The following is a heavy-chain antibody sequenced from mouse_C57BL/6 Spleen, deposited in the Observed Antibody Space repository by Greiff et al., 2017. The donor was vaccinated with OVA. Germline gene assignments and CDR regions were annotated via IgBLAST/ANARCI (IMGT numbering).Heavy chain of an antibody. V-gene: IGHV1-81*01. CDR2: IYPRSGNT. CDR3: ALYYSKDYFDY. D-gene: IGHD2-5*01. Sequence: QVQLKESGAELARPGASVKLSCKASGYTFTSYGISWVKQRTGQGLEWIGEIYPRSGNTYYNEKFKGKATLTADKSSSTAYMALRSLTSEDSAVYFCALYYSKDYFDYWGQGTTLTVSS. J-gene: IGHJ2*01. CDR1: GYTFTSYG.